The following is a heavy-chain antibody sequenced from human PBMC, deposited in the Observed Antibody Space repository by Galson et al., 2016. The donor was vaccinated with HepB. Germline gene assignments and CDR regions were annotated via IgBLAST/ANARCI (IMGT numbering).Heavy chain of an antibody. CDR3: AKDGGTWGYYYGDWNLDL. D-gene: IGHD3-16*01. J-gene: IGHJ2*01. CDR1: GFTFRDST. CDR2: ITGSAVSS. V-gene: IGHV3-23*01. Sequence: SLRLSCAASGFTFRDSTMTWVRQAPGKGLHWVSTITGSAVSSYYADSVKGRFTTSRDNSKNILYLQMNSRRADDTAVYYCAKDGGTWGYYYGDWNLDLWGRGTLVTVSS.